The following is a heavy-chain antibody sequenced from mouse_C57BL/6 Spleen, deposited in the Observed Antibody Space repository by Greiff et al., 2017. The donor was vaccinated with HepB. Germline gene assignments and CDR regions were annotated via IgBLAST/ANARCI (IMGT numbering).Heavy chain of an antibody. CDR2: IYPSDSYT. Sequence: VQLQQPGAELVKPGASVKLSCKASGYTFTSYWMQWVKQRPGQGLEWIGEIYPSDSYTNYNQKFKGKATLTVDTSSSTAYMQLSSLTSEDSAVDYCARRGFTTPHFDYWGQGTTLTVSS. J-gene: IGHJ2*01. CDR3: ARRGFTTPHFDY. V-gene: IGHV1-50*01. CDR1: GYTFTSYW. D-gene: IGHD1-1*01.